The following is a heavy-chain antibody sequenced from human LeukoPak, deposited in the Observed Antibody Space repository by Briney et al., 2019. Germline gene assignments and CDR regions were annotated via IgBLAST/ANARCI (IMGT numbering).Heavy chain of an antibody. CDR1: GFTFEDYT. V-gene: IGHV3-43*01. CDR3: VKDLSYESSGYVFDY. J-gene: IGHJ4*02. CDR2: ISWDGTP. Sequence: GGSLRLSCAASGFTFEDYTMHWVRQAPGKTLEWVSLISWDGTPYYTDSVKGRFTISRDNSKNSLYLQMDTLSSEDAAFYYCVKDLSYESSGYVFDYWGQGTLVTVSS. D-gene: IGHD3-22*01.